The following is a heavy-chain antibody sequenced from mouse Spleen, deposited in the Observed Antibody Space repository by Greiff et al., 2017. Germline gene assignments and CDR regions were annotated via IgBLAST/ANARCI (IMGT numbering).Heavy chain of an antibody. J-gene: IGHJ2*01. CDR2: ISSGGSYT. V-gene: IGHV5-9-1*01. D-gene: IGHD2-10*02. CDR1: GFTFSSYA. Sequence: DVMLVESGGGLVKPGGSLQLSCAASGFTFSSYAMSWVRQTPEKRLEWVATISSGGSYTYYPDSVKGRFTISRDNAKNTLYLQMSSLRSEDTAMYYCARREYGFDYWGQGTTLTVSS. CDR3: ARREYGFDY.